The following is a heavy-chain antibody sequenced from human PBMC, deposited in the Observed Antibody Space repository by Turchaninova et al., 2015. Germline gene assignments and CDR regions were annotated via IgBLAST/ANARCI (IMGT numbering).Heavy chain of an antibody. CDR1: FALLWYG. Sequence: FALLWYGRHGVRQAPGKGMEWVAVISYDGSNKYYADSVKCRFTISRDNSKNTLYLQMNSLRAEDTAVYYCAKDRVGATPSLGTLDYWGQGTLVTVSS. CDR2: ISYDGSNK. J-gene: IGHJ4*02. V-gene: IGHV3-30*18. D-gene: IGHD1-26*01. CDR3: AKDRVGATPSLGTLDY.